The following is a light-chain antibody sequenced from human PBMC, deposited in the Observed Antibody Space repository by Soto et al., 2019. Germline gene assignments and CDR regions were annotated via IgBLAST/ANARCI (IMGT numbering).Light chain of an antibody. Sequence: DIQMTQSPSSLSASVGDRVTITCRASQGIGNSLAWYQQKPGKVPKLLISAASTLQSGVPSRFSGSASGTDFTLTISSLQSEDVATYYCQKYTSAPWTFGQGTKVEMK. CDR1: QGIGNS. J-gene: IGKJ1*01. V-gene: IGKV1-27*01. CDR2: AAS. CDR3: QKYTSAPWT.